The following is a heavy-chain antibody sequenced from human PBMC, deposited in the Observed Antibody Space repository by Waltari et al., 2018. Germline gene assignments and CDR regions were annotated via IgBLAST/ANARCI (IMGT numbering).Heavy chain of an antibody. Sequence: QVQLVQSGAEVKKPGASVKVSCKASGYTLPSYDLNWVRQAPGQGLEWMGWMNPNSGNTGYAQKFQGRVTMTRNTSISTAYMELSSLRSEDTAVYYCARAPRFLEWLLRDWGMDVWGQGTTVTVSS. J-gene: IGHJ6*02. CDR1: GYTLPSYD. CDR2: MNPNSGNT. D-gene: IGHD3-3*01. V-gene: IGHV1-8*01. CDR3: ARAPRFLEWLLRDWGMDV.